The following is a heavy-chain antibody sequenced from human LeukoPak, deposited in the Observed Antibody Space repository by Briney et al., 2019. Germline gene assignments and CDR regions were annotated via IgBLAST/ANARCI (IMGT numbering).Heavy chain of an antibody. J-gene: IGHJ3*02. D-gene: IGHD3-22*01. Sequence: GASVKVSCKASGYTFTSYYMHWVRQAPGQGLEWMGIINPSGGSTSYAQKFQGRVTMTRDMSTSTVYMELSSLRSEDTAVYYCARVLGGANYYDSSGYYHGGAFGIWGQGTMVTVSS. CDR2: INPSGGST. CDR3: ARVLGGANYYDSSGYYHGGAFGI. V-gene: IGHV1-46*01. CDR1: GYTFTSYY.